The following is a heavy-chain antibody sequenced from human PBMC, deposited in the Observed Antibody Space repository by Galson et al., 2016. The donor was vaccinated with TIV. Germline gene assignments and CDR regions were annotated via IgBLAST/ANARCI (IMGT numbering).Heavy chain of an antibody. Sequence: SLRLSCAASGFNFRNYAMDWVRQPPGKGLEWVSGITGSGGSTDYGVSVKGRFIVSRDNSKNTLYLQLNSLRADDTAVYYCVKEPVSTVVYGFDNWGQGTMVTVSS. CDR1: GFNFRNYA. CDR3: VKEPVSTVVYGFDN. D-gene: IGHD4-23*01. J-gene: IGHJ3*02. V-gene: IGHV3-23*01. CDR2: ITGSGGST.